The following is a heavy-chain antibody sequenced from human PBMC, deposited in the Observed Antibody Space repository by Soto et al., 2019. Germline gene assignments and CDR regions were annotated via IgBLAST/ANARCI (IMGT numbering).Heavy chain of an antibody. J-gene: IGHJ4*02. CDR1: GYTFTSYG. CDR3: ARDYYYGSGSYYDFDY. V-gene: IGHV1-18*01. Sequence: QVQLVQSGADVKKPGASVKVSCKASGYTFTSYGISWVRQAPGQGLEWMGWISAYNGNTNYAQKLQGRVTMTTDTSTSTAYMVLRSLRSDDTAVYYCARDYYYGSGSYYDFDYWGQGTLVTVSS. D-gene: IGHD3-10*01. CDR2: ISAYNGNT.